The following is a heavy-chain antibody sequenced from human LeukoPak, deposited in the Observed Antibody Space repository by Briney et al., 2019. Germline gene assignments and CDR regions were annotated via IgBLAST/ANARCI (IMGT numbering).Heavy chain of an antibody. Sequence: GGSLRLSCVASGFTFRNFAMNWVRQAPGKGLEWVSVVTGDSGTTHYADSVRGRFTISRGNSKNSVYLQMNSLRAEDTAIYYCAKGWSGYFRSPFDLWGRGTTVTVSS. V-gene: IGHV3-23*01. CDR1: GFTFRNFA. D-gene: IGHD3-3*01. CDR3: AKGWSGYFRSPFDL. CDR2: VTGDSGTT. J-gene: IGHJ3*01.